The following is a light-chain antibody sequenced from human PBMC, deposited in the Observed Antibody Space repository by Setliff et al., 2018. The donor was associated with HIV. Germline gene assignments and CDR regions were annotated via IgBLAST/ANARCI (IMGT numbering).Light chain of an antibody. Sequence: QSVLTQSPSASGSPRQSVTISCTGTSSDVGGYNYVSWHQQHPGKAPKVIIYEVSKRPSGVPDRFSGSKSGNTASLTVSGLQAEDEADYYCSSYAGSSYVFGSGTKVTVL. J-gene: IGLJ1*01. CDR1: SSDVGGYNY. CDR3: SSYAGSSYV. V-gene: IGLV2-8*01. CDR2: EVS.